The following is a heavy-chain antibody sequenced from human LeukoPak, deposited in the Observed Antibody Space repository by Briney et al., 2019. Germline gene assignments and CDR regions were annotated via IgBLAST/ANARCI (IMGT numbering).Heavy chain of an antibody. CDR3: ARGGSGSYLY. Sequence: GASVKVSCKASGGTFSSYAISWMRQAPGQGLEWMGRIIPILGIANYAQKFQGRVTITADKSTSTAYMELSSLRSEDTAVYYCARGGSGSYLYWGQGTLVTVSS. CDR1: GGTFSSYA. J-gene: IGHJ4*02. D-gene: IGHD1-26*01. V-gene: IGHV1-69*04. CDR2: IIPILGIA.